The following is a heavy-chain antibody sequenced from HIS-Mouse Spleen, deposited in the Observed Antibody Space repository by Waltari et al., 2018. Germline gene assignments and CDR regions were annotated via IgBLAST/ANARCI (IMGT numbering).Heavy chain of an antibody. CDR1: GGSISSSSYY. V-gene: IGHV4-39*07. D-gene: IGHD1-26*01. Sequence: QLQLQESAPGLVKPSETLSLTCTVSGGSISSSSYYWCWVRQPPGKGLEWIGSIYYSGSTYYNPSLKSRVTISVDTSKNQFSLKLSSVTAADTAVYYCARDRELYFDYWGQGTLVTVSS. J-gene: IGHJ4*02. CDR2: IYYSGST. CDR3: ARDRELYFDY.